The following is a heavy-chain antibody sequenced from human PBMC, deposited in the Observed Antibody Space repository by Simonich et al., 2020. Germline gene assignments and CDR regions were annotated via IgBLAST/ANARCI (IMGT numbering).Heavy chain of an antibody. J-gene: IGHJ4*02. CDR3: ARDAAGDY. CDR2: ISRSSSYK. CDR1: GFTFSSYS. Sequence: EVQLVESGGGLVKPGGSLRLSCAASGFTFSSYSMNWVRPAPGKGLAWVPTISRSSSYKYYADSVKGRFNISRDNAKNSLYLQMNSRRAEDTAVYYCARDAAGDYWGQGTLVTVSS. D-gene: IGHD6-13*01. V-gene: IGHV3-21*01.